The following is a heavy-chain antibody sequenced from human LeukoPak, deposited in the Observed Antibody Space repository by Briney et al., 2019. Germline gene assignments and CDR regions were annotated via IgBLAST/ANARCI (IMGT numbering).Heavy chain of an antibody. D-gene: IGHD1-20*01. CDR1: GGSVSSSSYY. Sequence: TSETLSLTCTVSGGSVSSSSYYWGWIRQPPGKGLEWIGSIYYSGSTYYNPSLKSRVTMSVDTSKNHFSLKLSSVTAADTAVYYCTKGITGTTWVFDYWGQGSLVTVSS. CDR3: TKGITGTTWVFDY. CDR2: IYYSGST. J-gene: IGHJ4*02. V-gene: IGHV4-39*07.